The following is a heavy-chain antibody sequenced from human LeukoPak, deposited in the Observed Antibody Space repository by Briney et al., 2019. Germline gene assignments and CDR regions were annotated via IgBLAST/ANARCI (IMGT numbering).Heavy chain of an antibody. Sequence: ASVKVSCKASGYTFTSYGISWVRQAPGQGLEWMGWISAYNGNTNYAQKLQGRVTMTTDTSTSTACMELRSLRSDDTAVYYCARSADCSSTSCYKLGYFQHWGQGTLVTVSS. CDR2: ISAYNGNT. V-gene: IGHV1-18*01. D-gene: IGHD2-2*02. J-gene: IGHJ1*01. CDR3: ARSADCSSTSCYKLGYFQH. CDR1: GYTFTSYG.